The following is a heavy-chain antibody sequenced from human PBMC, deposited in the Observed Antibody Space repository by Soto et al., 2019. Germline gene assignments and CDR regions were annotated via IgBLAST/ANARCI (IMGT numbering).Heavy chain of an antibody. J-gene: IGHJ4*02. CDR3: ARGPGGRDGFPRGYFDY. Sequence: ASVKVSCKASGYTFTGYYMHWVRQAPGQGLEWMGWINPNSGGTNYAQKFQGWVTMTRDTSISTAYMELSRLRSDDTAVYYCARGPGGRDGFPRGYFDYWGQGTLVTVSS. V-gene: IGHV1-2*04. D-gene: IGHD2-15*01. CDR1: GYTFTGYY. CDR2: INPNSGGT.